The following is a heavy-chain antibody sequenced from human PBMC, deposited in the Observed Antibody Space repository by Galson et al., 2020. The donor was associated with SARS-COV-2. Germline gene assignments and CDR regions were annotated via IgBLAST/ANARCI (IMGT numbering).Heavy chain of an antibody. J-gene: IGHJ4*02. CDR2: INPSGGGT. Sequence: SVKVSCKASGYTFTSYYIHWVRQAPGQGLEWMGIINPSGGGTTYAQKFQGRVTMTRDTSTRTVDMELSSLRPEDTAVYYCARDSQGGNDYTYLLFWGQGTLGTVSS. CDR3: ARDSQGGNDYTYLLF. CDR1: GYTFTSYY. V-gene: IGHV1-46*01. D-gene: IGHD4-4*01.